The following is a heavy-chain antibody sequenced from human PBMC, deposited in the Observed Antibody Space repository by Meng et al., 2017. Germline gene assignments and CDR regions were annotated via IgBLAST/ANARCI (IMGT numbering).Heavy chain of an antibody. CDR1: GGSISSSSYY. Sequence: SETLSLTCPVAGGSISSSSYYWGWIRQPPGKGLEWIGSIYYSGSTYYNPSLKSRVTISVDTSKNQFSLKLSSVTAADTAVYYCARDLRRERLFDYWGQGTLVTVSS. J-gene: IGHJ4*02. D-gene: IGHD1-26*01. CDR2: IYYSGST. V-gene: IGHV4-39*07. CDR3: ARDLRRERLFDY.